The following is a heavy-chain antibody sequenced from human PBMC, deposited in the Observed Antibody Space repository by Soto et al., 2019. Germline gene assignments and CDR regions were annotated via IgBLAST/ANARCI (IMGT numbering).Heavy chain of an antibody. Sequence: SETLSLTCTVSGGSVSSGGYYWSWIRQHPGKGLEWIGYIYYSGSTYYNPSLKSRVTISVDTSKNQFSLKLSSVTAADTAVYYCARDHIVYCSGGSCFYVWGQGTLVTVSS. V-gene: IGHV4-31*03. CDR3: ARDHIVYCSGGSCFYV. D-gene: IGHD2-15*01. CDR1: GGSVSSGGYY. CDR2: IYYSGST. J-gene: IGHJ4*02.